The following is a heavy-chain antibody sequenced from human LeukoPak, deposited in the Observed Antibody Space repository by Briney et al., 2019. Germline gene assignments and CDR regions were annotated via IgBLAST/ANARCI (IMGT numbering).Heavy chain of an antibody. Sequence: GGSLRLSCAASGFIFSNYWVHWVRQVPGKGPVWVSRINSDGRITSYADSVKGRFTISRDNAKNTLYLQMNSLRAEDTAVYSCARVGVPQYAFDIWGQGTWVTVSS. CDR1: GFIFSNYW. D-gene: IGHD2-2*01. CDR2: INSDGRIT. CDR3: ARVGVPQYAFDI. J-gene: IGHJ3*02. V-gene: IGHV3-74*01.